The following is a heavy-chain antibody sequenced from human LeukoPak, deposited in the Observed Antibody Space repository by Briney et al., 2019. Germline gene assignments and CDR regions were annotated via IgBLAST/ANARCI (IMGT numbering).Heavy chain of an antibody. CDR3: ASTQVVPAAMGRNWFDP. CDR1: GGSFSGYY. J-gene: IGHJ5*02. V-gene: IGHV4-34*01. CDR2: INHSGST. D-gene: IGHD2-2*01. Sequence: ASETLSLTCAVYGGSFSGYYWGWIRQPPGKGLEWIGEINHSGSTNYNPSLKSRVTISVDTSKNQFSLKLSSVTAADTAVYYCASTQVVPAAMGRNWFDPWGQGTLVTVSS.